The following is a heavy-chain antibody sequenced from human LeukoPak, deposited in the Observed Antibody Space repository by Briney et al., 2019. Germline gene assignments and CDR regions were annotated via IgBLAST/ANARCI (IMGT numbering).Heavy chain of an antibody. CDR2: IISSGTNI. J-gene: IGHJ4*02. CDR1: GFTFSTYT. D-gene: IGHD6-19*01. CDR3: ARGKYSSAWSDY. Sequence: GGSLRLSCAASGFTFSTYTMNWVRQAPGKGLEWVSSIISSGTNIYYADAVKGRFTISRDNAKNSLYLQMNSLRADDTAVYYCARGKYSSAWSDYWGQGTLVTVSS. V-gene: IGHV3-21*01.